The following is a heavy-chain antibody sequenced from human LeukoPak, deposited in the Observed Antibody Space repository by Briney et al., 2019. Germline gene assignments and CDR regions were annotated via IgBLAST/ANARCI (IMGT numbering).Heavy chain of an antibody. Sequence: GASVKVSCKASGYTFTGYYMHWVRQAPGQGLEWMGWINPNSGGTNYAQKFQGRVTMTRDTSINTAYLELSRLRSDGTAVYYCARIDGYSVAYWGQGTLVTVSS. CDR1: GYTFTGYY. V-gene: IGHV1-2*02. CDR2: INPNSGGT. CDR3: ARIDGYSVAY. J-gene: IGHJ4*02. D-gene: IGHD2-15*01.